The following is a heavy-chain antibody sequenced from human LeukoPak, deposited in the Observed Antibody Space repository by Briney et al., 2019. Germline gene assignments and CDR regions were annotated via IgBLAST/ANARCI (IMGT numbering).Heavy chain of an antibody. CDR3: ARQLRYSSSWYTTERLPDY. CDR1: GGSISSSSYY. CDR2: IYYSGST. V-gene: IGHV4-39*01. J-gene: IGHJ4*02. Sequence: SETLSLTCTVSGGSISSSSYYWGWIRQPPGKGLEWIGSIYYSGSTYYNPSLKSRVTISVDTSKNQFSLKLSSVTAADTAVYYCARQLRYSSSWYTTERLPDYWGQGTLVTVSS. D-gene: IGHD6-13*01.